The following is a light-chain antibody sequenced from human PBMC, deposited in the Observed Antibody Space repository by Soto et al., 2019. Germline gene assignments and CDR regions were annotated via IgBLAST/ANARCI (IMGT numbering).Light chain of an antibody. Sequence: DIVMTQTPLSSPVTLGQPASISCRSSQSLVHSDGNTYLSWLQQRPGQPPRLLIYKISHRFSGVPDRFSGRGAGTDFTLKISRVEAEDVGVYYCMQATQFPYTFGQGTKLEIK. CDR1: QSLVHSDGNTY. V-gene: IGKV2-24*01. J-gene: IGKJ2*01. CDR2: KIS. CDR3: MQATQFPYT.